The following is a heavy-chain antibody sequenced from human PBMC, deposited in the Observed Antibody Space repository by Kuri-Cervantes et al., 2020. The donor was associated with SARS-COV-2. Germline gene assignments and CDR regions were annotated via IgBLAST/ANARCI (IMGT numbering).Heavy chain of an antibody. V-gene: IGHV3-33*01. D-gene: IGHD3-10*01. CDR3: ARDQGGYYGSGSFDY. Sequence: GESLKISCAASGFTFSSYGMHWVRQAPGKGLEWVAVIWYDGSNKYYADSVKGRFTISRDNSKNTLYLQMNSLRAEDTAVHYCARDQGGYYGSGSFDYWGQGTLVTVSS. J-gene: IGHJ4*02. CDR1: GFTFSSYG. CDR2: IWYDGSNK.